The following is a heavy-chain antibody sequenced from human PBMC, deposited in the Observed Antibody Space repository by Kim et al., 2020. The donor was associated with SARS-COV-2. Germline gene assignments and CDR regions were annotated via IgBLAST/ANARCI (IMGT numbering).Heavy chain of an antibody. J-gene: IGHJ6*02. CDR3: ARHISVEVVDENKYYYYYGMDV. CDR2: IDPSDSYT. Sequence: GESLKISCKGSGYSFTSYWISWVRQMPGKGLEWMGRIDPSDSYTNYSPSFQGHVTISADKSISTAYLQWSSLKASDTAMYYCARHISVEVVDENKYYYYYGMDVWGQGTTVTVSS. V-gene: IGHV5-10-1*01. CDR1: GYSFTSYW. D-gene: IGHD2-15*01.